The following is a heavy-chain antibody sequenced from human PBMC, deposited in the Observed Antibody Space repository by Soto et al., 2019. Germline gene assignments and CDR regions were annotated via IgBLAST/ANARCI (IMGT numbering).Heavy chain of an antibody. CDR2: IYWDDDK. CDR1: GFSLSTSEVG. Sequence: QITLKESGPTLVKPTQTLTLTCTFSGFSLSTSEVGVGWFRQPPGKTLEWLALIYWDDDKRYSPSLRNRLTTTKDTSKNQVVLTMTSMDPVDTATYYCARTSLGGPYRNYGGLYFDYWGQGTLVTVSS. J-gene: IGHJ4*02. CDR3: ARTSLGGPYRNYGGLYFDY. D-gene: IGHD4-4*01. V-gene: IGHV2-5*02.